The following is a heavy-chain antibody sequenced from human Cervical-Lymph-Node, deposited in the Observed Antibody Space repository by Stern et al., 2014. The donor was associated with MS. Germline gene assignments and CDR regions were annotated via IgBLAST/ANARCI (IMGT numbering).Heavy chain of an antibody. CDR3: ARDCRLRYFDNYGMDV. CDR2: IYTSGST. J-gene: IGHJ6*02. CDR1: GGSISSGSYY. V-gene: IGHV4-61*02. Sequence: VQLVESGPGLVKPSQTLSLTCTVSGGSISSGSYYWSWIRQTAGKGLEWIGRIYTSGSTNYNPSLKSRVTISVDTSKNQFSLKLSSGTAADTAVYYCARDCRLRYFDNYGMDVWGQGTTVTVSS. D-gene: IGHD3-9*01.